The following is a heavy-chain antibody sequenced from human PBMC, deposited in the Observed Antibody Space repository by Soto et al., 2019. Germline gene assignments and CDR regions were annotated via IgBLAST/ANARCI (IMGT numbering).Heavy chain of an antibody. CDR1: GFTFSSYW. CDR3: ARGVRSDAFDI. CDR2: IKQDGSEK. J-gene: IGHJ3*02. D-gene: IGHD1-1*01. V-gene: IGHV3-7*01. Sequence: EVQLVESGGGLVQPGGSLRLSCAASGFTFSSYWMSWVRQAPGKGLEWVANIKQDGSEKYYVDSVKGRFTISRDNAKNSLYLEMNSLRAEDTAVYYCARGVRSDAFDIWGQGTMVTVSS.